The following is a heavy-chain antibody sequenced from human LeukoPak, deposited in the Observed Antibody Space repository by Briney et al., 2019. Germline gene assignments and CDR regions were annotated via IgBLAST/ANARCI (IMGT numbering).Heavy chain of an antibody. CDR3: ARDLAYYYDSSYD. CDR2: IKQDGSET. V-gene: IGHV3-7*01. J-gene: IGHJ4*02. D-gene: IGHD3-22*01. CDR1: GFTLRSYW. Sequence: PGGSLRLSCAASGFTLRSYWMSWVRQAPGKGLEWVANIKQDGSETYYVDSVKGRFTISRDNAKNSLYLQMNSLRAEDTAVYYCARDLAYYYDSSYDWGQGTLVTVSS.